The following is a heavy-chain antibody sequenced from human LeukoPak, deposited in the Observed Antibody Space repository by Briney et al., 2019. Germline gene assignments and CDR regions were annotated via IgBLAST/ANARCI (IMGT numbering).Heavy chain of an antibody. CDR1: GFTFSSYW. J-gene: IGHJ3*02. CDR2: IKQDGSEK. Sequence: GGSLRLSCAASGFTFSSYWMSWVRQAPGKGLEWVANIKQDGSEKYYVDSVKGRFTISRDNAKNSLYLQMNSLRAEDTAVYYCARVSSSWYGALDIWGQGTMVTVSS. CDR3: ARVSSSWYGALDI. V-gene: IGHV3-7*01. D-gene: IGHD6-13*01.